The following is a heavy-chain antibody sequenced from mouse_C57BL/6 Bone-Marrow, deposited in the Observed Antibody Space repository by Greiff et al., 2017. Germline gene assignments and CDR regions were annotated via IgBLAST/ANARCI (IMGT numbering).Heavy chain of an antibody. D-gene: IGHD1-1*01. V-gene: IGHV1-64*01. J-gene: IGHJ1*03. CDR2: IHPNSGST. CDR3: ARKGSTTVVYCDV. CDR1: GYTFTSYW. Sequence: QVQLQQPGAELVKPGASVKLSCKASGYTFTSYWMHWVKQRPGQGLEWIGMIHPNSGSTNYNEKFKSKATLTVDKSSSTAYMQLSSLTSEDSAVYYCARKGSTTVVYCDVWGTGTTVTVSS.